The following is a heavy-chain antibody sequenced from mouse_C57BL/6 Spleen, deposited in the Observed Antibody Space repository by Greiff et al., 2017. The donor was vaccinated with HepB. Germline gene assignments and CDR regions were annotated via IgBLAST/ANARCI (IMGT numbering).Heavy chain of an antibody. CDR1: GYTFTDYY. V-gene: IGHV1-19*01. Sequence: VQLQQSGPVLVKPGASVKMSCKASGYTFTDYYMNWVKQSHGKSLEWIGVINPYNGGTSYNQKFKGKATLTVDKSSSTAYMELNSLTSEDSAVYYCARADGYYNSEGYWGQGTTLTVSS. CDR3: ARADGYYNSEGY. J-gene: IGHJ2*01. D-gene: IGHD2-3*01. CDR2: INPYNGGT.